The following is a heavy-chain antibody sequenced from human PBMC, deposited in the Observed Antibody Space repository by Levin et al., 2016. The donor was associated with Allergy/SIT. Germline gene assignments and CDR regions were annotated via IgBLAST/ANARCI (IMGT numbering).Heavy chain of an antibody. CDR3: ADGPLVGFGVVTPSEAT. J-gene: IGHJ4*02. Sequence: WVRQAPGQGLEWMGRISAYNGNTNYAQKLQGRVTMTTDTSTSTAYMELRSLRSDDTAVYYCADGPLVGFGVVTPSEATWGQGTLVTVSS. V-gene: IGHV1-18*01. D-gene: IGHD3-10*01. CDR2: ISAYNGNT.